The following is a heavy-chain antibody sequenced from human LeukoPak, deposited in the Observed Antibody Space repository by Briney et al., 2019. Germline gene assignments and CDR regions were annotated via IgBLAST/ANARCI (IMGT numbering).Heavy chain of an antibody. CDR1: GGSVSSSYY. CDR3: ARDGPWKSDY. J-gene: IGHJ4*02. V-gene: IGHV4-39*02. Sequence: SETLSLTCTVSGGSVSSSYYWGWIRQPPGKALEWIGSICSGGNICSNPSLESRVTISVDSSRSHFFLQLTSVTAADTAVYFCARDGPWKSDYWGQGTLVTVSS. D-gene: IGHD1-1*01. CDR2: ICSGGNI.